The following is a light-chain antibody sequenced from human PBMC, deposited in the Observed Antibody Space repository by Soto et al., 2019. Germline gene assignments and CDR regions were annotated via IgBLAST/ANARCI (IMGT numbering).Light chain of an antibody. CDR3: SSYTTSSTLLYV. V-gene: IGLV2-14*01. Sequence: QSVLTQPASVSGSPGQSITISCTGTSCDVGGYNSVSWYQQYPGKAPKLMIYEVSNRPSGVSNRFSGSKSGNTASLTISGLQAEDEADYYCSSYTTSSTLLYVFGTGTKLTVL. J-gene: IGLJ1*01. CDR1: SCDVGGYNS. CDR2: EVS.